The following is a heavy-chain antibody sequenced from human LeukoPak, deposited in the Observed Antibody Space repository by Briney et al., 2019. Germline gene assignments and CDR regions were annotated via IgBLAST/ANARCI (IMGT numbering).Heavy chain of an antibody. CDR1: GGSFSGYY. CDR2: INHSGST. V-gene: IGHV4-34*01. D-gene: IGHD4/OR15-4a*01. Sequence: SSETLSLTCAVYGGSFSGYYWSWIRQPPGKGLEWIGEINHSGSTNYNPSLKSRVTISVDTSKKQFSLKLSSVTAADTAVYYCARVVRYFDYWGQGTLVTVSS. CDR3: ARVVRYFDY. J-gene: IGHJ4*02.